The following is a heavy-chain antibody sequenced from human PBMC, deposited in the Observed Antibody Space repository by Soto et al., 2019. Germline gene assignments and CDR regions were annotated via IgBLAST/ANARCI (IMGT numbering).Heavy chain of an antibody. D-gene: IGHD3-16*02. CDR1: GYTFTSYG. CDR2: ISGYNGNT. CDR3: ARDLYYGSGGYRWFDP. V-gene: IGHV1-18*04. Sequence: ASVKVSCKASGYTFTSYGISWVRQAPGQGLEWMGWISGYNGNTNYVQKLQGRVTMTTDTSTSTAYMELRSLRSDDTAVYYCARDLYYGSGGYRWFDPWGQGTLVTVS. J-gene: IGHJ5*02.